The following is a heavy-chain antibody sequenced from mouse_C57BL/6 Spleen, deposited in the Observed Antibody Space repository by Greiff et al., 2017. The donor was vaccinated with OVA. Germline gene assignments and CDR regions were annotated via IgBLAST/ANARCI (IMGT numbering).Heavy chain of an antibody. Sequence: QVQLQQPGAELVKPGASVKLSCKASGYTFTSYWMHWVKQRPGQGLEWIGMIHPNSGSTNYNEKFKSKATLTVDKSSSTAYMQLSSLTSEDSAVYYCARSDDYDDWAMDYWGQGTSVTVSS. V-gene: IGHV1-64*01. CDR3: ARSDDYDDWAMDY. D-gene: IGHD2-4*01. CDR2: IHPNSGST. J-gene: IGHJ4*01. CDR1: GYTFTSYW.